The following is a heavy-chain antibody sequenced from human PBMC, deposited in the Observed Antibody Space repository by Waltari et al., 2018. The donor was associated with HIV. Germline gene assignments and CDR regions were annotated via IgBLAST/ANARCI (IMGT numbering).Heavy chain of an antibody. CDR3: ARARTYYDFWSGNYSPDYFDY. J-gene: IGHJ4*02. Sequence: EVQLVESGGGLIQPGGSLRLSCAASGITVSSNYMTWVRQAPGKGWEWVAVIYSGGSTYYADSVKGRFAISRDNSKNTLYLQMNSLRAEDTAVYYCARARTYYDFWSGNYSPDYFDYWGQGTLITVSS. V-gene: IGHV3-53*01. CDR2: IYSGGST. D-gene: IGHD3-3*01. CDR1: GITVSSNY.